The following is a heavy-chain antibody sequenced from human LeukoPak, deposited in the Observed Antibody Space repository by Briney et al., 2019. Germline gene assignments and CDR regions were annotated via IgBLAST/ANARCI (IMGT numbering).Heavy chain of an antibody. CDR1: GFTFSSYS. CDR2: ISSSSSYI. Sequence: PGGSLRLSCAASGFTFSSYSMNWVRQAPGKGLEWISSISSSSSYIYYADSVKGRFTISRDNAKNSLYLQMNSLRAEDTAVYYCAREDDFWSGPIYYYYYMDVWGKGTTVTVSS. J-gene: IGHJ6*03. CDR3: AREDDFWSGPIYYYYYMDV. V-gene: IGHV3-21*01. D-gene: IGHD3-3*01.